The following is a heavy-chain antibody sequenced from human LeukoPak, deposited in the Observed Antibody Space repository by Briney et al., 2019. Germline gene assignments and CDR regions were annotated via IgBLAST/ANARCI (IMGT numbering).Heavy chain of an antibody. J-gene: IGHJ4*02. CDR1: GFSFGYYG. V-gene: IGHV3-48*01. Sequence: GGSLRLSCAASGFSFGYYGMNWVRQAPGKGLEWISCISSGSVTIYYADSVQGRFFISRDDAKSSLYLQVNSLRVEDTAVYYCARVASAWADDYWGQGALVTVSS. CDR3: ARVASAWADDY. CDR2: ISSGSVTI. D-gene: IGHD6-19*01.